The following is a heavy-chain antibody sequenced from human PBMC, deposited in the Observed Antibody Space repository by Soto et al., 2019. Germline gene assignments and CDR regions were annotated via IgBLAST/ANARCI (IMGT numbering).Heavy chain of an antibody. CDR2: IYYSGST. CDR3: ARHELTGTTGGNWFDP. D-gene: IGHD1-7*01. V-gene: IGHV4-39*01. CDR1: GGSISSSSYY. Sequence: SETLSLTCTVSGGSISSSSYYWGWIRQPPGKGLEWIGSIYYSGSTYYNPSLKSRVTISVDTSKNQFSLKLSSVTAADTAVYYCARHELTGTTGGNWFDPWGQGTLVTVS. J-gene: IGHJ5*02.